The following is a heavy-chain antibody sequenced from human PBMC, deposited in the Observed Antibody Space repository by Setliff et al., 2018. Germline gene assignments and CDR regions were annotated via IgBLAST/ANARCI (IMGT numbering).Heavy chain of an antibody. CDR1: GDSISAAS. Sequence: PSETLSLTCNVSGDSISAASIMAWIRQPPGKGLEFIGYVYYSGAAKYDPSLKSRVTMSVDTSKTQFSLKLNSMTTADTAVYYCARGGTYLYFDYWGQGTLVTVSS. J-gene: IGHJ4*02. CDR2: VYYSGAA. CDR3: ARGGTYLYFDY. V-gene: IGHV4-59*01.